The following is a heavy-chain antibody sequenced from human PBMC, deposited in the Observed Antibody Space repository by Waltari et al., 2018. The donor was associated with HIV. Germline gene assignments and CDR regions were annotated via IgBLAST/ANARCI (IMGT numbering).Heavy chain of an antibody. Sequence: VQLVESGGGLVKHGGSLRLSCAASGFTFSVYTMNCVRQAPGKGLEWVSSISSSSDYIYYADSVKGRFTTSRDNAKNSLYLQMNSLRAEDTAVYYCARSLTKLRDNSFDPWGQGTLVTVSS. D-gene: IGHD1-20*01. CDR3: ARSLTKLRDNSFDP. CDR2: ISSSSDYI. J-gene: IGHJ5*01. V-gene: IGHV3-21*01. CDR1: GFTFSVYT.